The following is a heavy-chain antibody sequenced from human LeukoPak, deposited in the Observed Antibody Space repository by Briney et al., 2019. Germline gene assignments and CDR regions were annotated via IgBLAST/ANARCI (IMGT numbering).Heavy chain of an antibody. CDR2: MYYSEST. CDR3: ARVTISNWFDP. Sequence: SETLSLTCTVSGGSISSYYWSWIRQPPGKGLEWIGYMYYSESTNYNPSLKSRVAISGDTSKNQFSLKLTSVTAADTAVYYCARVTISNWFDPWGQGTLVTISS. D-gene: IGHD3-3*01. V-gene: IGHV4-59*01. CDR1: GGSISSYY. J-gene: IGHJ5*02.